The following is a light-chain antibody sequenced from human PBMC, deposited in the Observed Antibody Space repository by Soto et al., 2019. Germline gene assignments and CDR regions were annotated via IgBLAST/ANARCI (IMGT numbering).Light chain of an antibody. CDR1: QSFANT. J-gene: IGKJ4*01. CDR2: GAS. V-gene: IGKV3-15*01. Sequence: EIVMTQSPATLPVSPGERATLSCRASQSFANTLAWYQQKPGQAPRLLIYGASTRATGIPARFSGSGSGTEFTLTISSLQSEDIAVYYCQQYSNWPLTFGGGTKVEIK. CDR3: QQYSNWPLT.